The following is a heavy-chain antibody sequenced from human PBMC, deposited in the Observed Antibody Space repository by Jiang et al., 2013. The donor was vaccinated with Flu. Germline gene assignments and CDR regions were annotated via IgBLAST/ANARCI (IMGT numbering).Heavy chain of an antibody. CDR2: FDSEDGGT. CDR3: VRVRYYCARMGVEMATITGFDY. D-gene: IGHD5-24*01. J-gene: IGHJ4*02. V-gene: IGHV1-24*01. Sequence: KKPGASVKVSCKVSGHTLSELSIHWVRQAPGKGLEWMGGFDSEDGGTLYTQGFHGRVSMTEDTGTAFLDLSRLTSEDTAVYFCVRVRYYCARMGVEMATITGFDYWGQGTLVTVSS. CDR1: GHTLSELS.